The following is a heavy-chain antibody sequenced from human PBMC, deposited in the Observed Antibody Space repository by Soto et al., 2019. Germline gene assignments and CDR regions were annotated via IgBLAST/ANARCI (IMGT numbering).Heavy chain of an antibody. D-gene: IGHD3-3*01. CDR2: VTGDGTTT. J-gene: IGHJ4*01. V-gene: IGHV3-74*01. Sequence: PGGSLRLSCAVSGLTFSKFWMHWVRQAPGKGLVWVSRVTGDGTTTDYADSVKGRFTISRDNAKNTVFLQMNSLRAEDTAVYYCATLNSFGSDFWGHGTLVTVSA. CDR3: ATLNSFGSDF. CDR1: GLTFSKFW.